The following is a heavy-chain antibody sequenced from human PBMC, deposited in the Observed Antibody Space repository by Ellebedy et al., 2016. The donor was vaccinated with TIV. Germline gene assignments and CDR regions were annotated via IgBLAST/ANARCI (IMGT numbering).Heavy chain of an antibody. Sequence: MPSETLSLTCTVSGGSISDTGYYWTWSRQTPGKGLEWVGNIYYTWTSHYSPSLRSRLSISVDTSRNQFSLQLTSVTAADTAVYYCARAPRCDYGRGGYYVDNWGQGTLVTVSA. CDR2: IYYTWTS. V-gene: IGHV4-31*03. CDR3: ARAPRCDYGRGGYYVDN. J-gene: IGHJ4*02. D-gene: IGHD4-17*01. CDR1: GGSISDTGYY.